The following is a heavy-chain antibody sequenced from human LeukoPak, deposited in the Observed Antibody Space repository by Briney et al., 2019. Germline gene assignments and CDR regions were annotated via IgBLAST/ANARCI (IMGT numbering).Heavy chain of an antibody. J-gene: IGHJ2*01. D-gene: IGHD6-19*01. CDR1: GGSISSYY. V-gene: IGHV4-59*01. Sequence: SETLSLTCTVSGGSISSYYWSWIRQPPGKGLEWIGHIYYSGSTNYNPSLKSRVTISVDTSKNQFSLKLSSVTAADTAVYYCARCSSGCYHWYLDLWGRGTLVTVSS. CDR2: IYYSGST. CDR3: ARCSSGCYHWYLDL.